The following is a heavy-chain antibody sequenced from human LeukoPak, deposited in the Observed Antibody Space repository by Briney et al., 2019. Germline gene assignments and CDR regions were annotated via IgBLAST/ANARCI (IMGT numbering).Heavy chain of an antibody. J-gene: IGHJ4*02. Sequence: GVSVKVSCKASGYTFTSYGISWVRQAPGQGLEWMGWISAYNGNTNHAQKFQGRVTMTTDTSTSTAYMELRSLRSDDTALYYCARVDSSSWRYYFDYWGQGTLVTVSS. D-gene: IGHD6-13*01. CDR2: ISAYNGNT. CDR3: ARVDSSSWRYYFDY. CDR1: GYTFTSYG. V-gene: IGHV1-18*01.